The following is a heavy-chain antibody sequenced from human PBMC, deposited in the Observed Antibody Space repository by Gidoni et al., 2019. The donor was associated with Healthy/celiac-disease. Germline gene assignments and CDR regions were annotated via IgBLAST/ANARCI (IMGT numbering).Heavy chain of an antibody. Sequence: QVQLVQSGAEVKKPGASVKVSCEASGYTFTSYAMHWVRQAPGQRLEWMGWINAGNGNTKYSQKFQGRVTITRDTSASTAYMELSSLRSEDTAVYYCARDPQEWLSLGYFDYWGQGTLVTVSS. CDR1: GYTFTSYA. CDR2: INAGNGNT. CDR3: ARDPQEWLSLGYFDY. J-gene: IGHJ4*02. D-gene: IGHD3-3*01. V-gene: IGHV1-3*01.